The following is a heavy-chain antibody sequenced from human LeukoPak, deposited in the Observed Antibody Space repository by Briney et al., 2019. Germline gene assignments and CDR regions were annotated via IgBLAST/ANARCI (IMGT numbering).Heavy chain of an antibody. CDR3: FGLVPATPQHFQSYMDV. CDR2: ISTSSRYI. Sequence: PGGSLRLSCAGSGFTFSRFSMNWVRQAPGKGLEWVSSISTSSRYIYYADSVKGRFTISRDSAKTSLYLEMNSLRVEDTAIYCCFGLVPATPQHFQSYMDVWGKGTTVTVSS. D-gene: IGHD2-21*02. CDR1: GFTFSRFS. V-gene: IGHV3-21*01. J-gene: IGHJ6*03.